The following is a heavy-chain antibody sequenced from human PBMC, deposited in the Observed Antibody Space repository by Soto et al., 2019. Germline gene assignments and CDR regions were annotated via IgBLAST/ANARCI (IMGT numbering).Heavy chain of an antibody. CDR3: ARHLSKLRYFDWLPIHFDY. CDR1: GGSISSSSYY. CDR2: IYYSGST. V-gene: IGHV4-39*01. J-gene: IGHJ4*02. Sequence: SETLSLTCTVSGGSISSSSYYWGGIRQPPGKGLEWIGSIYYSGSTYYNPSLKSRVTISVDTSKNQFSLKLSSVTAADTAVYYCARHLSKLRYFDWLPIHFDYWGQGTLITVSS. D-gene: IGHD3-9*01.